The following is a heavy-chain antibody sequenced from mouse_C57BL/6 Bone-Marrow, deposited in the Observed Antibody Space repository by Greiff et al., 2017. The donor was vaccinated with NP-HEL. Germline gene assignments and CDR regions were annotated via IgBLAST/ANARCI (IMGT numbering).Heavy chain of an antibody. CDR3: ARRSYYSSYYAMDY. J-gene: IGHJ4*01. D-gene: IGHD2-5*01. V-gene: IGHV1-9*01. CDR1: GYTFTGYW. CDR2: ILPGSGST. Sequence: VQLVESGAELMKPGASVKLSCKATGYTFTGYWIEWVKQRPGHGLEWIGEILPGSGSTNYIEKFKGKATFTADTSSNTAYMQLSSLTTEDAAIXYCARRSYYSSYYAMDYWGQGTSVTVSS.